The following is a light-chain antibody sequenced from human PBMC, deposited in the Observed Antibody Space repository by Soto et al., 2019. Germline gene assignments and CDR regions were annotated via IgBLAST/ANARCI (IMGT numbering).Light chain of an antibody. V-gene: IGKV3-11*01. CDR2: DAS. J-gene: IGKJ5*01. CDR3: QQRSNWPPIT. Sequence: EIVLTQSPATLSLSPGERATLSCRASRSVNSYLAWYQQKPGRAPRLLIYDASNRATGIPARFSGSGSGTDFTLTISSLEPEDFAVYYCQQRSNWPPITFGQGTRREIK. CDR1: RSVNSY.